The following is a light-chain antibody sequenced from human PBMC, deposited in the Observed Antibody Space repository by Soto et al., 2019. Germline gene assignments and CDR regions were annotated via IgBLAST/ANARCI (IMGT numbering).Light chain of an antibody. CDR1: QSISSSY. CDR3: QQYGNPPPNA. J-gene: IGKJ2*01. CDR2: GAS. Sequence: EIVLTQSPGTLSLSPGERATLSCRASQSISSSYLAWHQQKPGQAPRVLIYGASSRATGIPDRFSGSGSGTDFTLTISRLEPEDFAVYFGQQYGNPPPNAFGQGTKVEI. V-gene: IGKV3-20*01.